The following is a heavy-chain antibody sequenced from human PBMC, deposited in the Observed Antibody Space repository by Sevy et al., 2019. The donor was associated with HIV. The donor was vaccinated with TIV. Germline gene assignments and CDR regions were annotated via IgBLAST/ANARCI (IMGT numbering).Heavy chain of an antibody. CDR3: ATGVTIFGVVDI. D-gene: IGHD3-3*01. V-gene: IGHV1-18*01. CDR2: ISAYNGNT. Sequence: ASVKVSCKASGYTFTSYGISWVRQAPGQGLEWMGWISAYNGNTNYSQKRQGRVTMTTDTSTRTAYMELMSLRSDDTDLCDRATGVTIFGVVDIWGQRTVVTASS. CDR1: GYTFTSYG. J-gene: IGHJ3*02.